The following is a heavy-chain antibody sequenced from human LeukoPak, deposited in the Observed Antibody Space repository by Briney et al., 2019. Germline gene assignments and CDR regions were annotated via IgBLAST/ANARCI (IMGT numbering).Heavy chain of an antibody. D-gene: IGHD1-1*01. V-gene: IGHV1-18*01. CDR2: ISAYNGNT. Sequence: AAVKVSFKASGYTFTSYGISLVRQAPGQGLEWKGWISAYNGNTNYAHKLQGRVTMTTDTSTTTACMELRSLRSDETAVYCCARDLYDGLERPEVWFDPWGQGTLVTVSS. J-gene: IGHJ5*02. CDR1: GYTFTSYG. CDR3: ARDLYDGLERPEVWFDP.